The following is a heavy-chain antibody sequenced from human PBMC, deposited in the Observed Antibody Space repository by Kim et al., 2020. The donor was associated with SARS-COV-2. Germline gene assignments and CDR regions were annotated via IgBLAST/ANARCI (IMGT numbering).Heavy chain of an antibody. V-gene: IGHV3-53*01. Sequence: GGSLRLSCAASGFTVSSNYMSWVRQAPGKGLEWVSVIYSGGSTYYADSVKGRFTISRDNSKNKLYLQMNSLRAEDTAVYYCARLRIAVAGTTGGEDYYYYGMDVWGQGTTVTVSS. CDR1: GFTVSSNY. CDR2: IYSGGST. J-gene: IGHJ6*02. D-gene: IGHD6-19*01. CDR3: ARLRIAVAGTTGGEDYYYYGMDV.